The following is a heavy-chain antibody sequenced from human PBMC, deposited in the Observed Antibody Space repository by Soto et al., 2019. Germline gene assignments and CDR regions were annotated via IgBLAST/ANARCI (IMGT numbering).Heavy chain of an antibody. CDR2: IWSDGSNQ. D-gene: IGHD3-10*01. Sequence: QVRLMESGGGVVQPGTSLRLSCVGSGFTFSSYGMHWVRQAPGKGLEWVAVIWSDGSNQYYGDSVKGRFTISRDNSKNTLYLQMDSLRVEDTAVYYCAREVNYNRGGNYFGYWGQGTLVTVFS. J-gene: IGHJ4*02. CDR3: AREVNYNRGGNYFGY. CDR1: GFTFSSYG. V-gene: IGHV3-33*01.